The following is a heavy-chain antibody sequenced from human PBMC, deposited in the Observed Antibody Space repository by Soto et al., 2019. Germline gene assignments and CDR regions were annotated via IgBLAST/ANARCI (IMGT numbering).Heavy chain of an antibody. V-gene: IGHV4-59*08. J-gene: IGHJ5*01. CDR3: ARRMGNSLGSWIDS. CDR2: IYYSGST. D-gene: IGHD1-26*01. CDR1: GGSISSYY. Sequence: QVQLQESGPGLVKPSETLSLTCTVSGGSISSYYWSWLRQPPGKELEWIGYIYYSGSTNYNPSLKRRVTMSVDTSKTQFSLKLTSVTAADTAVYYCARRMGNSLGSWIDSWGQGTLVTVSS.